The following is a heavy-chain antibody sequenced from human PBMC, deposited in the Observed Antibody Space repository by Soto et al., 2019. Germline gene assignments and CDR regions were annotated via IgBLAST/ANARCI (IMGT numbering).Heavy chain of an antibody. CDR1: GFTFSSYG. D-gene: IGHD5-12*01. Sequence: QVQLVESGGGVVQPGRSLSLSCAASGFTFSSYGMHWVRQAPGKGLEWVAVLWYDGSNKYYADSVKGRFTISRDNSKNTLYLEMNSLRAEDTAVYYWARDRPFSSLSFSGYDIGNWGRGTLVTVFS. J-gene: IGHJ4*02. CDR3: ARDRPFSSLSFSGYDIGN. V-gene: IGHV3-33*01. CDR2: LWYDGSNK.